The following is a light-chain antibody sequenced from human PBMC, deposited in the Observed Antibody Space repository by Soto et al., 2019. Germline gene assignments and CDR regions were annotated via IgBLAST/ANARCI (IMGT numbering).Light chain of an antibody. CDR1: QTVSNN. CDR2: FAS. V-gene: IGKV3-15*01. CDR3: QQYNKWPLT. J-gene: IGKJ4*01. Sequence: EIVMTQSPATLSVSPGQKATLSCRASQTVSNNLAWYQQKPGQAPRLLIYFASTRATGIPARFSSSGSVTEFTLTISSLQSEDFAVYYCQQYNKWPLTFGGGTKVETK.